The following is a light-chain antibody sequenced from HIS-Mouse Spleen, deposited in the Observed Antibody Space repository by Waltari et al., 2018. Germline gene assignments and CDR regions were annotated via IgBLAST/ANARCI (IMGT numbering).Light chain of an antibody. Sequence: NFMLTQPHSVSESPGKTVTISCTRRSGSIASHYWQWYQQRPGSAPTTVIYEDNQRPSGVPDRFSGSIDSSSNSASLTISGLKTEDEADYYCQSYDSSNRVFGGGTKLTVL. V-gene: IGLV6-57*04. CDR3: QSYDSSNRV. CDR1: SGSIASHY. CDR2: EDN. J-gene: IGLJ3*02.